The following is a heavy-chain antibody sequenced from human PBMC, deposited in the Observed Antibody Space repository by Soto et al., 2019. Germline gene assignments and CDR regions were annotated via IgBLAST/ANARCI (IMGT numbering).Heavy chain of an antibody. D-gene: IGHD3-3*01. J-gene: IGHJ5*02. V-gene: IGHV4-34*01. CDR3: ARGQRFSDWFDP. Sequence: SETLSLTCAVDGESLSGFYWSWIRQPPGKRLEWLGEINHSGSTNYNPSLTSRVIMSVDTSNNQFSLRLTSVTAADTAVYYCARGQRFSDWFDPWGQGTLVTVSS. CDR2: INHSGST. CDR1: GESLSGFY.